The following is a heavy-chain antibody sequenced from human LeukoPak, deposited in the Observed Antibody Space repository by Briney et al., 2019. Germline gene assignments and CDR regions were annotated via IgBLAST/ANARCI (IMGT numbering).Heavy chain of an antibody. CDR2: ISCTSTYI. J-gene: IGHJ6*03. CDR3: ARDRNYSDSGGYWTSLYYHMDV. V-gene: IGHV3-21*01. CDR1: GFTFSTYT. D-gene: IGHD3-22*01. Sequence: KPGGSLRLSCAASGFTFSTYTMNWVRHAPGKGLEWVWSISCTSTYIHYGNSVKGRFIISRDNDKNAMYLQMDSLRAEDTAVYYCARDRNYSDSGGYWTSLYYHMDVWGKGTTITVSS.